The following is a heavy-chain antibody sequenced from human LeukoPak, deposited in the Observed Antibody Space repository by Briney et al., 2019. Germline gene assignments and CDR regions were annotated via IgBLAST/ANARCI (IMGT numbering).Heavy chain of an antibody. CDR2: IYYSGST. D-gene: IGHD3-22*01. J-gene: IGHJ4*02. CDR3: ARAYWGYYYDSSGYYFDY. V-gene: IGHV4-59*01. Sequence: SETLSLTCTVSGGSISSYYWSWIRQPPGKGLEWIGYIYYSGSTNYNPSLKSRVTISVDTSKNQFSLKLSSVTAADTAVYYCARAYWGYYYDSSGYYFDYWGQGTLVTVSS. CDR1: GGSISSYY.